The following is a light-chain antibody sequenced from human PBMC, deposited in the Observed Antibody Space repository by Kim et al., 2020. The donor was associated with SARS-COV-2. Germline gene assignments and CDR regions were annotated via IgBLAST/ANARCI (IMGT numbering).Light chain of an antibody. J-gene: IGKJ2*03. CDR1: QTVLYNSNNKNY. CDR2: WAS. Sequence: RATINCKSSQTVLYNSNNKNYLAWYQQKPGQAPKLLIYWASNRESGVSDRFSGSGSETDFTLTISSLQAEDVAVYYCQQYYSNPPSFGQGTKLEI. V-gene: IGKV4-1*01. CDR3: QQYYSNPPS.